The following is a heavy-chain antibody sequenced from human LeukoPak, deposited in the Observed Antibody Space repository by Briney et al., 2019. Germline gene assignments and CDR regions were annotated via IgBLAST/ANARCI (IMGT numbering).Heavy chain of an antibody. V-gene: IGHV1-69*04. CDR1: GGTFSSYA. Sequence: ASVKVSCKASGGTFSSYAISWVRQAPGQGLEWMGRIIPILGIANYAQKFQGRVTITADKSTSTAYMELSSLRSEDTAVYYCARDPQVGGSYQTELDYWGQGTLVTVSS. CDR2: IIPILGIA. J-gene: IGHJ4*02. D-gene: IGHD1-26*01. CDR3: ARDPQVGGSYQTELDY.